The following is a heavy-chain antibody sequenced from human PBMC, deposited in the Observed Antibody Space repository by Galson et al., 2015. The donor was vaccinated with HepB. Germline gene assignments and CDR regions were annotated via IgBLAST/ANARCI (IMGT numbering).Heavy chain of an antibody. Sequence: SLRLSCAASGFTFSSYAMSWVRQAPGKGLEWVSAISGSGGSTYYADSVKGRFTISRDNSKNTLYLQMNSLRAEDTAVYYCANLGTGGWNDEVPPSGWGQGTLVTVPS. V-gene: IGHV3-23*01. CDR2: ISGSGGST. CDR3: ANLGTGGWNDEVPPSG. J-gene: IGHJ4*02. D-gene: IGHD1-1*01. CDR1: GFTFSSYA.